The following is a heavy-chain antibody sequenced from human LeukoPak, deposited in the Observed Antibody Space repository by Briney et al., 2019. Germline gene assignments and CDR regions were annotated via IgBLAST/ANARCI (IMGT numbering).Heavy chain of an antibody. V-gene: IGHV3-23*01. CDR2: ISGSGGST. CDR1: GFTFSSYA. CDR3: AKVSQKVVVAVYFDY. J-gene: IGHJ4*02. D-gene: IGHD2-15*01. Sequence: GGSLRLSCAASGFTFSSYAMSWVRQAPEKGLEWVSAISGSGGSTYYADSVKGRFTISRDNSKNTLYLQMNSLRAEDTAVYYCAKVSQKVVVAVYFDYWGQGTLVTVSS.